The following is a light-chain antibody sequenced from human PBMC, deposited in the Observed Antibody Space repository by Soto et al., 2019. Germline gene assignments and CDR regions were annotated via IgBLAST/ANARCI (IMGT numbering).Light chain of an antibody. Sequence: DIQMTQSPSSLSASVGDRVTITCRASQSVNTYLHWYQQKAGQAPKLLIYATSNLQSGVPSRFSGSGSGTDFTLTINSLQPEDFATYYCQQAYSTPWTFGQGTKVDIK. J-gene: IGKJ1*01. V-gene: IGKV1-39*01. CDR2: ATS. CDR3: QQAYSTPWT. CDR1: QSVNTY.